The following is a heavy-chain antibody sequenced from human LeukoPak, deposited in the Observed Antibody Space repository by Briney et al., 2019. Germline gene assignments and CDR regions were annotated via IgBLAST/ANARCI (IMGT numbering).Heavy chain of an antibody. CDR2: ISANGINT. CDR3: AKDLHGAFDY. Sequence: SGGSLRLSCAASGFTFSSYWMSWVRQAPGKGLHWLSAISANGINTYYADSVKGRFTISRDNSKNTLYLHMHSLRADDTALYYCAKDLHGAFDYWGQGILVTVSS. D-gene: IGHD3-10*01. J-gene: IGHJ4*02. V-gene: IGHV3-23*01. CDR1: GFTFSSYW.